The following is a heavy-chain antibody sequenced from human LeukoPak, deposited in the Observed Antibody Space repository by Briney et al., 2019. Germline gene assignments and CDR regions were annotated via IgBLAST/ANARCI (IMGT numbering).Heavy chain of an antibody. D-gene: IGHD3-10*01. CDR3: ARDGDYGTGSYYRGCIDS. V-gene: IGHV1-2*02. CDR2: IHPRRGDT. J-gene: IGHJ4*02. CDR1: GYSFTGYY. Sequence: ASVKVSCKASGYSFTGYYMHWVRQAPGQGLEWMGWIHPRRGDTNYAQKFQGRVTMTRDTSISTAYLDLSSLRSDDTAVYYCARDGDYGTGSYYRGCIDSWGQGTPVTVSP.